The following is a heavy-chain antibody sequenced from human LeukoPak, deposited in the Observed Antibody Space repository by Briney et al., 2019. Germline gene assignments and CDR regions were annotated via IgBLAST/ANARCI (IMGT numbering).Heavy chain of an antibody. CDR3: ATRDQSGWSFFDN. J-gene: IGHJ4*02. V-gene: IGHV3-23*01. CDR2: ISPSGDGT. Sequence: PGGSLRLSCAAPGFTFSNYGMTWVRQAPGKGLEWVSEISPSGDGTYYADSVKGRFTISRDNSKNALYLQLNSLRAEDAAIYYCATRDQSGWSFFDNWGQGTLVTVSS. CDR1: GFTFSNYG. D-gene: IGHD6-19*01.